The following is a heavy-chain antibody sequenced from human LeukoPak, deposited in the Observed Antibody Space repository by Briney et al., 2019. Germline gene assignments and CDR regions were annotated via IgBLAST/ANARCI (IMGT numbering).Heavy chain of an antibody. D-gene: IGHD3-3*01. Sequence: ASVKVSCKASGYTYTTDGISWVRQAPGQGLEWMGIINPSGGSTSYAQKFQGRVTMTRDTSTSTVYMELSSLRSEDTAVYYCALRRGRRITIFGVAYYGMDVWGQGTTVTVSS. J-gene: IGHJ6*02. V-gene: IGHV1-46*01. CDR2: INPSGGST. CDR3: ALRRGRRITIFGVAYYGMDV. CDR1: GYTYTTDG.